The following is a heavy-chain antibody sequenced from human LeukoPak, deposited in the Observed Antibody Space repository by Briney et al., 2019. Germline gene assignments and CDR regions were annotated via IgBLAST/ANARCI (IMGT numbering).Heavy chain of an antibody. CDR2: IYPGDSDT. D-gene: IGHD1-26*01. V-gene: IGHV5-51*01. CDR3: AIRYSGSYNDY. Sequence: GESLKISCKGSGYSFPTYWIGWVRQMPGKGLEWMGIIYPGDSDTTYSPSFQGQVTISADKSISTAYLQWSSLKASDTAMYYCAIRYSGSYNDYWGQGTLVTVSS. CDR1: GYSFPTYW. J-gene: IGHJ4*02.